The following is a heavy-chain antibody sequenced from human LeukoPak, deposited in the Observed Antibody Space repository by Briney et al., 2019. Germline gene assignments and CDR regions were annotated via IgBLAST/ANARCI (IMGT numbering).Heavy chain of an antibody. CDR3: ARDVNTYDYGDLGY. D-gene: IGHD4-17*01. J-gene: IGHJ4*02. CDR2: ISYDGTNK. V-gene: IGHV3-30*04. Sequence: GGSLRLSCAASGFTFSSYAMYWVRQAPGKGLEWVAVISYDGTNKYYADSVKGRFTISRDNSRNTLYLQMNSLRAEDTAVYYCARDVNTYDYGDLGYWGQGTLVTVSS. CDR1: GFTFSSYA.